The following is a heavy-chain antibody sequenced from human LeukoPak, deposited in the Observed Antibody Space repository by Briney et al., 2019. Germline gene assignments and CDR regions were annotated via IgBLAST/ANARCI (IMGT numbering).Heavy chain of an antibody. CDR2: INWNGGST. V-gene: IGHV3-20*04. D-gene: IGHD3-3*01. CDR1: GFTFDDYG. Sequence: PGGSLRLSCAASGFTFDDYGMSWVRQAPGKGLEWVSGINWNGGSTGYADSVKGRFTISRDNAKNSLYLQMNSLRAEDTALYYCARGPPYYDFWSGYYLNYYYYYMDVWGKGTTVTVSS. J-gene: IGHJ6*03. CDR3: ARGPPYYDFWSGYYLNYYYYYMDV.